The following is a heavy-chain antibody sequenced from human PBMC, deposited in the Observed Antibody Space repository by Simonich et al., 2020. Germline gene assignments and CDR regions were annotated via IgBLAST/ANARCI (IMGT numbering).Heavy chain of an antibody. V-gene: IGHV3-7*01. Sequence: EVQLVESGGGLVQPGGSLRLSCAASGFTFSSYWMGWVRQAPGKGLEWVANIKQDGSEKYYVDSVKGRFTISRENAKNSLYLQMNSLRAEDTAVYYCARDGLGTAYYYYMDVWGKGTTVTVSS. CDR1: GFTFSSYW. CDR3: ARDGLGTAYYYYMDV. CDR2: IKQDGSEK. J-gene: IGHJ6*03. D-gene: IGHD7-27*01.